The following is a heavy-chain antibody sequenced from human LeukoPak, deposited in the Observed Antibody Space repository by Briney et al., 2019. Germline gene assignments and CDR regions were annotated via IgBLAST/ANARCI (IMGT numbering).Heavy chain of an antibody. CDR1: GLTFSIYW. Sequence: GGSLRLSCSASGLTFSIYWMSWVRQVPGKGLEWVANINQDGSQKKYVDSVKGRFTISRDNAKNSLFLHMSSLRAEDTAIYYCATNYAYLAYTEFWGQGTQVTVSS. CDR3: ATNYAYLAYTEF. D-gene: IGHD3-16*01. V-gene: IGHV3-7*05. J-gene: IGHJ4*02. CDR2: INQDGSQK.